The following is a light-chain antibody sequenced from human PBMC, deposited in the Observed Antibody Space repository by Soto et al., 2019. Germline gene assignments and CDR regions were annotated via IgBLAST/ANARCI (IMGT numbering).Light chain of an antibody. CDR2: EVN. Sequence: QSALTQPPSASGSPGQSVTISCTGTSSDVGRYNYVSWYQQYPGKAPKFIIYEVNKRPSGVPDRFSGSKSGNTASLTVSGLQADDEADYFCSSYAGSNNVVFGGGTKLTVL. V-gene: IGLV2-8*01. CDR1: SSDVGRYNY. CDR3: SSYAGSNNVV. J-gene: IGLJ2*01.